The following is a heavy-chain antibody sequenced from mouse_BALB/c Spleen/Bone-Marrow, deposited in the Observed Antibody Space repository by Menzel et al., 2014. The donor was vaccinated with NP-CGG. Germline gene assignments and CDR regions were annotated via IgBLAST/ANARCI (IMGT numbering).Heavy chain of an antibody. V-gene: IGHV1-31*01. Sequence: VQLKQSGPELVKPGASVKISCKASGYSFTGYYMHWVKQSHVKSLEWIGRINPYNGATSYNQNFEDKASLTVDKSSSTAYMELHSLTSEDSAVYYCARGGWDWYFDVWGAGTTVTVSS. J-gene: IGHJ1*01. CDR1: GYSFTGYY. CDR3: ARGGWDWYFDV. CDR2: INPYNGAT.